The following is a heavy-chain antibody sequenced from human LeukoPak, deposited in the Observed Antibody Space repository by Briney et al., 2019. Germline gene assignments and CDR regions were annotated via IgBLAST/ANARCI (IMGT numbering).Heavy chain of an antibody. J-gene: IGHJ3*02. CDR1: TGSFSDYY. V-gene: IGHV4-34*01. CDR3: ARLRGTNGFTFATNVFDM. Sequence: PSETLSLTCAVYTGSFSDYYWSWIRQPPGKGLEWIGEINHSGSTNYNPSLKSRVTISVDTSKNQFSLKLSSVTAADTAVYYCARLRGTNGFTFATNVFDMWGQGTMVTVSS. D-gene: IGHD2-8*01. CDR2: INHSGST.